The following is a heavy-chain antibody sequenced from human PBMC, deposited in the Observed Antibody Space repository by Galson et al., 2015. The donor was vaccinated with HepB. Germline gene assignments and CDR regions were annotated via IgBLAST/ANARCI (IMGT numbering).Heavy chain of an antibody. CDR1: GSTFTSYG. Sequence: SVKVSCKASGSTFTSYGISWVRQAPGQGLEWMGWISAYNGNTNYAQKLQGRVTMTTDTSTSTAYMELRSLRSDDTAVYYCARSSSWYQKNGMDVWGQGTTVTVSS. CDR3: ARSSSWYQKNGMDV. D-gene: IGHD6-19*01. J-gene: IGHJ6*02. CDR2: ISAYNGNT. V-gene: IGHV1-18*01.